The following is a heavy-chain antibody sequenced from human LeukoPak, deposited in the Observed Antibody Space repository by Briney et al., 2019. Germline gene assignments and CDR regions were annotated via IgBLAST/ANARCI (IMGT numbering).Heavy chain of an antibody. CDR3: ATYRQVLLPFES. J-gene: IGHJ4*02. D-gene: IGHD2-8*02. CDR2: IFPSGGEI. V-gene: IGHV3-23*01. CDR1: GFTFSTFA. Sequence: PGGSLRLSCEASGFTFSTFAMIWVRQPPGKGLEWVSSIFPSGGEIHYADSVRGRFTISRDNSKSTLSLQMNSLRAEDTAIYYCATYRQVLLPFESWGQGTLVNVSS.